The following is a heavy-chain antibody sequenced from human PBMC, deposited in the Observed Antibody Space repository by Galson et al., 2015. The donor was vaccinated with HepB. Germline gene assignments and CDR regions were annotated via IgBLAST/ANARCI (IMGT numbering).Heavy chain of an antibody. D-gene: IGHD3-10*01. Sequence: SLRLSCAASGFTFSSNWMNWVRQAPGKGLEWVAHINQDGSSKYYVDSVKGRFTISRDNAKDSVYLQLDSLRAEDTAVYYCARRISLVRGIITKPDYYYGMDVWGQGTTVTVAS. CDR1: GFTFSSNW. J-gene: IGHJ6*02. V-gene: IGHV3-7*03. CDR2: INQDGSSK. CDR3: ARRISLVRGIITKPDYYYGMDV.